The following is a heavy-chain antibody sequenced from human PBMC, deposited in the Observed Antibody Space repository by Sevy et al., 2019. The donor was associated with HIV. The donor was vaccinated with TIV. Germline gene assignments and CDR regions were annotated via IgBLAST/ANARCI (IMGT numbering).Heavy chain of an antibody. D-gene: IGHD6-13*01. V-gene: IGHV4-59*01. CDR2: IYYSGST. Sequence: TLSLTCTVSGGSISSYYWSWIRQPPGKGLEWIGYIYYSGSTNYNPSLKSRVTISVDTSKNQFSLKLGSVTAADTAVYYCARVGRQQLVFDYWGQGTLVTVSS. CDR3: ARVGRQQLVFDY. J-gene: IGHJ4*02. CDR1: GGSISSYY.